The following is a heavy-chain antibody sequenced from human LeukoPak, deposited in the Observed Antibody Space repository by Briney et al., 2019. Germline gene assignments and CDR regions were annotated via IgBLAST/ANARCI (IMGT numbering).Heavy chain of an antibody. Sequence: SETLSLTCAVYGWSFSDYYWNWVRQPPGKGLEWIGEINARGDTNYNPSLKSRVTISVDSSKNQFSLTLTSMIAADTAIYYCARGQVPAARGYNWFDPWGQGTLVTVSS. CDR1: GWSFSDYY. J-gene: IGHJ5*02. V-gene: IGHV4-34*01. CDR2: INARGDT. D-gene: IGHD2-2*01. CDR3: ARGQVPAARGYNWFDP.